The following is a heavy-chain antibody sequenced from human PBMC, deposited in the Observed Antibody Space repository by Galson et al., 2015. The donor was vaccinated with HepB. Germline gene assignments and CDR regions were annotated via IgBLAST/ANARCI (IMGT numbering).Heavy chain of an antibody. D-gene: IGHD3-10*01. CDR3: AREIGGVYGSGSYYRSYYFDY. Sequence: QSGAEVKKPGASVKVSCKASGYTFTSYGISWVRQAPGQGLEWMGWISAYNGNTNYAQKLQGRVTMTTDTSTSTAYMELRSLRSDDTAVYYCAREIGGVYGSGSYYRSYYFDYWGQGTLVTVSS. V-gene: IGHV1-18*04. J-gene: IGHJ4*02. CDR1: GYTFTSYG. CDR2: ISAYNGNT.